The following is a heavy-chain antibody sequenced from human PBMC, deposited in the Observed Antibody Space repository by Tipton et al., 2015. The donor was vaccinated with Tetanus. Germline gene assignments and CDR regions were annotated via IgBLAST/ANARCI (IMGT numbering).Heavy chain of an antibody. J-gene: IGHJ4*02. CDR2: IIPSGGTT. Sequence: QSGPEVKKPGASVKVSCKASGYTFTGYYMHWVRQAPGQGLEWMGIIIPSGGTTRHAQKFRGRVTMTRDTSTSTVYMELSSLRSEDTAVYYCARDGGSYYTDCWGQGTLVTVSS. CDR3: ARDGGSYYTDC. D-gene: IGHD1-26*01. V-gene: IGHV1-46*01. CDR1: GYTFTGYY.